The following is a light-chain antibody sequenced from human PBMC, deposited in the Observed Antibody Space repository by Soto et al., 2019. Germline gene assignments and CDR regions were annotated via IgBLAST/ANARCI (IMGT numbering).Light chain of an antibody. CDR2: GIS. J-gene: IGKJ1*01. V-gene: IGKV3-20*01. Sequence: ETVLTQSPGTLSLSPGERATLSCRASQSVTNNYLAWYQQKPGQAPRLLIYGISSRAAGIPDRFSGSGSGTDFTLTVSRLEPEDFAVYYCQQYGSSPKFGQGTKVDIK. CDR3: QQYGSSPK. CDR1: QSVTNNY.